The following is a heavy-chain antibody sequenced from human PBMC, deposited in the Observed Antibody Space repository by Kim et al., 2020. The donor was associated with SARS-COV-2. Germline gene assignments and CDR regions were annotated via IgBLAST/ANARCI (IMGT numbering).Heavy chain of an antibody. Sequence: SVKVSCKASGGTFSNYAISWVRQAPGQGLEWMGGIIPVFGTENYAQKFQGRVTISADESMDTAYLELNSLRSDDTAVYYCVSLSCSGGSCFSPYYYFYGMDVWGQGTTVTVSS. J-gene: IGHJ6*02. CDR1: GGTFSNYA. D-gene: IGHD2-15*01. V-gene: IGHV1-69*13. CDR2: IIPVFGTE. CDR3: VSLSCSGGSCFSPYYYFYGMDV.